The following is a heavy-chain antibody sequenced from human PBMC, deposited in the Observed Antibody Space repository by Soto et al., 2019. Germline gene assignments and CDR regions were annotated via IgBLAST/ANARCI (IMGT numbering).Heavy chain of an antibody. CDR2: MNPNSGNT. J-gene: IGHJ6*03. CDR3: ARALRYFDWLVGEYYYYYMDV. Sequence: ASVKVSCKASGYTFTSYDINWVRQATGQGLEWMGWMNPNSGNTGYAQKFQGRVTMTRNTSISTAYMELSSLRSEDTAVYYCARALRYFDWLVGEYYYYYMDVWGKGTTVTVSS. CDR1: GYTFTSYD. V-gene: IGHV1-8*01. D-gene: IGHD3-9*01.